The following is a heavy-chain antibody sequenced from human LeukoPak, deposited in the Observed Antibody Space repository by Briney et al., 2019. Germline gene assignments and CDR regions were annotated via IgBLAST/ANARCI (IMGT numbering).Heavy chain of an antibody. J-gene: IGHJ5*02. CDR1: GYTFTSYD. CDR2: MNPNSGNT. CDR3: ARVLLRSGYYKT. V-gene: IGHV1-8*01. D-gene: IGHD3-3*01. Sequence: ASVKVSCKASGYTFTSYDINWVRQATGQWLEWMGWMNPNSGNTGYAQKFQGRVTMTRNTSISTACMELSSLRSEDTAVYYCARVLLRSGYYKTWGQGTLVTVSS.